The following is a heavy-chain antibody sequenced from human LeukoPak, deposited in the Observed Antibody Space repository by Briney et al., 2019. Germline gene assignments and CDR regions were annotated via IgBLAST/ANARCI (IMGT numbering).Heavy chain of an antibody. CDR1: GFTFSTYW. CDR3: ATRPIYGGNDSPIYY. V-gene: IGHV3-74*01. CDR2: INTDGTDT. Sequence: GGSLRLSCEASGFTFSTYWMNWVRQAPGKGLVWVSLINTDGTDTRHADSVKGRFTISRDNAKNTLYLQMNSLRAEDTAVYYCATRPIYGGNDSPIYYWGQGTLVTVSS. J-gene: IGHJ4*02. D-gene: IGHD4-23*01.